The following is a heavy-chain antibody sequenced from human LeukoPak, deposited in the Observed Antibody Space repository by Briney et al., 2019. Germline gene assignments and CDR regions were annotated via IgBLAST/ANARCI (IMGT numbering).Heavy chain of an antibody. CDR1: GYTFTGYY. CDR3: ARDAGYCSSTTCSADFDY. V-gene: IGHV1-2*02. D-gene: IGHD2-2*01. J-gene: IGHJ4*02. CDR2: INPKSGGT. Sequence: GASVKVSCKASGYTFTGYYMHWVRQAPGQGLEWMGWINPKSGGTNYAQKFQGRATMTRDTSISTAYMELSRLRSDDTAVYYCARDAGYCSSTTCSADFDYWGQGTLVTVSS.